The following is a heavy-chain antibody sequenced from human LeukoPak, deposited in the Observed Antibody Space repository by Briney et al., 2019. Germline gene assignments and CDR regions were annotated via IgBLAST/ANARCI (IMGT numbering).Heavy chain of an antibody. CDR3: ASTSIIRGYDHDQYY. CDR1: GFTVSSNY. Sequence: GGSLRLSCAASGFTVSSNYMSWVRQAPGKGLEWGSVIHRDGITYYADSVKGRFTISRDNSINTLYLQMSHLRAEDTALYYCASTSIIRGYDHDQYYWGQGTLVTVSS. CDR2: IHRDGIT. J-gene: IGHJ4*02. V-gene: IGHV3-53*01. D-gene: IGHD5-12*01.